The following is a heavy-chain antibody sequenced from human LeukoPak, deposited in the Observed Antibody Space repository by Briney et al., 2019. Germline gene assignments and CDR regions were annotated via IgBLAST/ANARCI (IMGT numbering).Heavy chain of an antibody. V-gene: IGHV4-38-2*02. CDR2: IYHSGST. CDR1: GYSISSGYY. J-gene: IGHJ4*02. D-gene: IGHD3-16*01. Sequence: SETLSLTCTVSGYSISSGYYWGWIRQPPGKGLEWIGSIYHSGSTYYNPSLKSRVTISVDTSKNQFSLKLSSVTAADTAVYYCARDPRDPRGSDPFDYWGQGTLVTVSS. CDR3: ARDPRDPRGSDPFDY.